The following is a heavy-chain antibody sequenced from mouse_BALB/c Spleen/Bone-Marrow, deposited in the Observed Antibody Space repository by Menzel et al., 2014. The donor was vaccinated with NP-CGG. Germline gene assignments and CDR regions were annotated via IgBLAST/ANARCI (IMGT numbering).Heavy chain of an antibody. Sequence: VQLQQSGAELVEPGASVKLSCTASGFNIKDTYMHWVKQRPEQGLEWIGRIDPANGNTKYDPKFQGKATITADTSSNTAYPQLSSLTSEDTAVYYCASYYYGRAWFAYWGQGTLVTVSA. D-gene: IGHD1-1*01. CDR2: IDPANGNT. CDR1: GFNIKDTY. V-gene: IGHV14-3*02. J-gene: IGHJ3*01. CDR3: ASYYYGRAWFAY.